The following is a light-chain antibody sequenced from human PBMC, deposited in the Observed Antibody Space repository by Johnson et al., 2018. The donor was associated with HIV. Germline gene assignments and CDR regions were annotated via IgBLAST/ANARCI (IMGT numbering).Light chain of an antibody. CDR3: LPWDTGGV. J-gene: IGLJ1*01. Sequence: QSVLTQPPSVSAAPGQKVTISCSGSSSNIGNNYVSWYQQVPGTAPKVLIYDNNKRPSGIPDRFSGSKSGTSATLGITGLWPEDEADYYGLPWDTGGVFGTGTKVTVL. CDR1: SSNIGNNY. V-gene: IGLV1-51*01. CDR2: DNN.